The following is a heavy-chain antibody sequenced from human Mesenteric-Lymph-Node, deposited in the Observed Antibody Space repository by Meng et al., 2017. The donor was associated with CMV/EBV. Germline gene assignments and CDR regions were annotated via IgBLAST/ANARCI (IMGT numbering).Heavy chain of an antibody. CDR3: ARDSTLYYTYGMDV. J-gene: IGHJ6*02. Sequence: GESLKISCVASGFTFRSYWMSWVRQAPGKGLEWVANIQQEGNEKYYVDSVKGRFTISRDNAKNSLYLQMNSLRAEDTAVYYCARDSTLYYTYGMDVWGQGTTVTVSS. V-gene: IGHV3-7*01. CDR2: IQQEGNEK. D-gene: IGHD3-10*01. CDR1: GFTFRSYW.